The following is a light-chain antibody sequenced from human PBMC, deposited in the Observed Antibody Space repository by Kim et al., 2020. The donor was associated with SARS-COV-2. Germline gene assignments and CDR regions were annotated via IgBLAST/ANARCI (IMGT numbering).Light chain of an antibody. V-gene: IGKV1-17*01. CDR1: QDIRND. CDR3: VQHNTCPIT. J-gene: IGKJ5*01. Sequence: VSVGDGVPFTCRASQDIRNDLGWYQQNPGRAPKRLIYGASSLQRGVPSRFSGSGSGTEFTLTISSLQPEDFATYFCVQHNTCPITFGQGTRLGIK. CDR2: GAS.